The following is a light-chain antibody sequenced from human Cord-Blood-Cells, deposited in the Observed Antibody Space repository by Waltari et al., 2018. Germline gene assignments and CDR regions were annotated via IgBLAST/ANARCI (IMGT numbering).Light chain of an antibody. Sequence: QSALTQPASVSGSPGQSITISCTGTSSDVGGYNYVSWYQQHPGKAPKLMIYDVSKRPSGVSNRFSGSKSGKPASLTISGLQAEDEADYYCSSYTSSSTLVFGGGTKLTVL. CDR3: SSYTSSSTLV. CDR1: SSDVGGYNY. CDR2: DVS. V-gene: IGLV2-14*01. J-gene: IGLJ2*01.